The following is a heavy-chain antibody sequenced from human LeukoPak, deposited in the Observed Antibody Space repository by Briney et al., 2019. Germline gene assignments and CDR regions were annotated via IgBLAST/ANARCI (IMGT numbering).Heavy chain of an antibody. D-gene: IGHD3-22*01. Sequence: SETLSLTCAVSGGSFSAYYWNWIRQAPGKGLEWIGYIYYSGSTNYNPSLKSRVTISVDTSKNQFSLKLSSVTAADTAVYYCARQTSYYYDSGGYYPLDAFDIWGQGTMVTVSS. CDR3: ARQTSYYYDSGGYYPLDAFDI. J-gene: IGHJ3*02. CDR2: IYYSGST. V-gene: IGHV4-59*01. CDR1: GGSFSAYY.